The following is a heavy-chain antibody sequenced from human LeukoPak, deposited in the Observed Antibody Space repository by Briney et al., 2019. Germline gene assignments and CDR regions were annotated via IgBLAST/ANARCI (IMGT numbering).Heavy chain of an antibody. J-gene: IGHJ4*02. Sequence: PGGSLRLSCAVSGLAVSNSFMSWVRQAPGKGLEWLSVIFTGGDTYYAGSVKGRFTISRDNSENTLYLQMNSLTAEDTALHYCVKGSTGVPPLEYWGQGTLVTVSS. V-gene: IGHV3-53*01. CDR1: GLAVSNSF. CDR3: VKGSTGVPPLEY. CDR2: IFTGGDT. D-gene: IGHD1-1*01.